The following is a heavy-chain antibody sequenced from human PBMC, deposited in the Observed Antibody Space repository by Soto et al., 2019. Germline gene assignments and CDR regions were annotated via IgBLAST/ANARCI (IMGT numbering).Heavy chain of an antibody. CDR3: ARGYNWFDP. V-gene: IGHV3-53*01. CDR2: IYSDGRT. J-gene: IGHJ5*02. CDR1: GFTFSSNY. Sequence: EVQVVESGGGFIQPGGSLRLSCAASGFTFSSNYMTWVRQAPGTGMEWVSFIYSDGRTYYADCVKGRFTMSRDNSKNTVYLQMNSLRAEDTAVYYCARGYNWFDPWGQGPLVTVSS.